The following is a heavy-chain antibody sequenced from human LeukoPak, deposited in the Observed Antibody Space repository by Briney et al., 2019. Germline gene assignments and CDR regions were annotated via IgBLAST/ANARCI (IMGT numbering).Heavy chain of an antibody. Sequence: PGGSLRLSCAVSGFTFTNYWMSWARQSPGKGLEWVANIYLDGSRAYYVDSVKGRSTISRENAKNSLFLQMNSLSAEDTAVYYCGRAGPVTKDHFIAVWGKGTTVTVSS. CDR3: GRAGPVTKDHFIAV. V-gene: IGHV3-7*01. D-gene: IGHD2-2*01. J-gene: IGHJ6*03. CDR2: IYLDGSRA. CDR1: GFTFTNYW.